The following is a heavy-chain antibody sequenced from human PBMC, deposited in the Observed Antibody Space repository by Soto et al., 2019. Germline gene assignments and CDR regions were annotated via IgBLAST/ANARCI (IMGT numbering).Heavy chain of an antibody. Sequence: PGGSLRLSCAASGFTFSSYAMSWVRQAPGKGLEWVSAISGSGGSTYYADSVKGRFTISRDNSKNTLYLQMNSLRAEDTAVYYCAKGEVFATNYGMDVWGQGTTVTVSS. CDR1: GFTFSSYA. CDR2: ISGSGGST. V-gene: IGHV3-23*01. D-gene: IGHD3-10*01. CDR3: AKGEVFATNYGMDV. J-gene: IGHJ6*02.